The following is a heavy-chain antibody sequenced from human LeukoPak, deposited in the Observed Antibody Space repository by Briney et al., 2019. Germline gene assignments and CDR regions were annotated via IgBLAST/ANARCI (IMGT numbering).Heavy chain of an antibody. V-gene: IGHV1-2*02. J-gene: IGHJ4*02. CDR1: GYTFTGYY. D-gene: IGHD3-10*01. Sequence: GASVKVSCKASGYTFTGYYMHWVRQAPGQGLEWMGWINPNSGGTNYAQKFQGGVTMTRDTSISTAYMELSRLRSDDTAVYYCARDRFGSGSYYYYFDYWGQGTLVTVSS. CDR2: INPNSGGT. CDR3: ARDRFGSGSYYYYFDY.